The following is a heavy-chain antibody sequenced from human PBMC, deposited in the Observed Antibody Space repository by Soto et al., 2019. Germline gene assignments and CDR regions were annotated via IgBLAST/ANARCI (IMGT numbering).Heavy chain of an antibody. CDR2: ISYDGSNK. V-gene: IGHV3-30-3*01. CDR3: ARNGGTAMVTNSDVTFDY. D-gene: IGHD5-18*01. CDR1: GFTFSSYA. J-gene: IGHJ4*02. Sequence: GGSLRLSCAASGFTFSSYAMHWVRQAPGKGLEWVAVISYDGSNKYYADSVKGRFTISRDNSKNTLYLQMNSLRAEDTAVYYCARNGGTAMVTNSDVTFDYWGQGTLVTVSS.